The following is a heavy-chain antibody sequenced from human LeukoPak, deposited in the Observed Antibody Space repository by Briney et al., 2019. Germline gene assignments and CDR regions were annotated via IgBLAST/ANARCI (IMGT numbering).Heavy chain of an antibody. CDR3: ARDQGVPDSSGYTNWFDP. CDR2: ISSSSSYI. D-gene: IGHD3-22*01. CDR1: RFTFSSYS. V-gene: IGHV3-21*01. J-gene: IGHJ5*02. Sequence: GGSLRLSCAASRFTFSSYSVNWVCQAPGKGLEWVSSISSSSSYIYYADSVKGRFTISRDNAKNSLYLQMNSLRAEDTAVYYCARDQGVPDSSGYTNWFDPWGQGSPVTVSS.